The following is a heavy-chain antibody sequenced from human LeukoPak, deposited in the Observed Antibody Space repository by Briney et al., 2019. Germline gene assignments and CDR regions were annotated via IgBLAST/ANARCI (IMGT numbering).Heavy chain of an antibody. Sequence: VKVSFKASGGTFSSYAISWVRQAPGQGLEWMGGLIPIFGTANYAQKFQGRVTITADESTSTAYMELSSLRSDDTALYYCTRGSYYDSSGYSGVRLFDYWGQGTPVTVPS. V-gene: IGHV1-69*01. J-gene: IGHJ4*02. CDR2: LIPIFGTA. CDR3: TRGSYYDSSGYSGVRLFDY. CDR1: GGTFSSYA. D-gene: IGHD3-22*01.